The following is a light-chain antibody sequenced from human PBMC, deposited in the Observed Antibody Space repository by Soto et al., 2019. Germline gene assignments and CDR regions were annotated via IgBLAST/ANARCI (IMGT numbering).Light chain of an antibody. V-gene: IGLV1-44*01. CDR1: SSNIGVNT. J-gene: IGLJ3*02. CDR3: AAWDDSLNGWV. CDR2: SNN. Sequence: QSVLNQPPSASGTPGQRVTISCSGGSSNIGVNTVDWYQQFPGTAPKLLIYSNNYRPSGVPDRFSGFKSGSSASLAISGLQSEDEADYHCAAWDDSLNGWVFGGGTKLTVL.